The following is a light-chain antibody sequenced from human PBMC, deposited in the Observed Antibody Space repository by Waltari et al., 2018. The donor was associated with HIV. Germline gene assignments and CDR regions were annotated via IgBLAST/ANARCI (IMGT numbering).Light chain of an antibody. V-gene: IGLV2-23*02. Sequence: QSALTQPASVSGSPGQSITISCTGTSSDVGSYHLVSWYQQYPGKVPKLMIYEVSKRPSGVSNRFSGSKSGNTASLTISGLQAEDEADYYCCSYAGSSTPFVFGTATKVTVL. CDR1: SSDVGSYHL. CDR3: CSYAGSSTPFV. J-gene: IGLJ1*01. CDR2: EVS.